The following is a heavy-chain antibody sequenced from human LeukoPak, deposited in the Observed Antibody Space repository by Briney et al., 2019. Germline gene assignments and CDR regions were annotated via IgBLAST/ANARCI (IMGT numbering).Heavy chain of an antibody. CDR1: GFTFSSYG. V-gene: IGHV3-7*04. J-gene: IGHJ4*02. CDR2: IKQEGSEK. D-gene: IGHD2-15*01. CDR3: AREPVDCSGGSCYSDRSDYFDY. Sequence: GGPRRLPCEAPGFTFSSYGRSGARKAPGKGREWVANIKQEGSEKYYVDSVKGRFTISRDNAKNSLYLQMNSLRAEDTAVYYCAREPVDCSGGSCYSDRSDYFDYWGQGTLVTVSS.